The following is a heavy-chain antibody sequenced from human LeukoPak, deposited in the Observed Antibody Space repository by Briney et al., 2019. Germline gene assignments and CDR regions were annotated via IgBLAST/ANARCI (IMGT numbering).Heavy chain of an antibody. CDR3: ARVGGRSGWHLDQ. CDR1: GFTFSSYW. V-gene: IGHV3-74*01. Sequence: QSGGSLRLSCAASGFTFSSYWMHWVRQAPGKGLVWVSRINSDGSSTSYADSVKGRFTISRDNAKNTLYLQMNSLRAEDPAVYYWARVGGRSGWHLDQWGQGTLVTGSS. J-gene: IGHJ4*02. D-gene: IGHD6-19*01. CDR2: INSDGSST.